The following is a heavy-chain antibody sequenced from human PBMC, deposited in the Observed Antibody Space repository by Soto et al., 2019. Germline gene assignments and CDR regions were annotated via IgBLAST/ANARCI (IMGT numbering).Heavy chain of an antibody. D-gene: IGHD1-20*01. CDR3: ARDPSNWNAYFDY. CDR1: GFTFSSYS. CDR2: ISSSSSYI. Sequence: GGSLRLSCAASGFTFSSYSMNWVRQAPGKGLEWVSSISSSSSYIYYADSVKGRFTISRDNAKNSLYLQMNSLRAEDTAVYYCARDPSNWNAYFDYWGQGTLVTVSS. J-gene: IGHJ4*02. V-gene: IGHV3-21*01.